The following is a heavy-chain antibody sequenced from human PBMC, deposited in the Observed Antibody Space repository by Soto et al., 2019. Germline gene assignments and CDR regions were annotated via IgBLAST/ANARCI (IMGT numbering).Heavy chain of an antibody. Sequence: GGSLRLSCAASGFTFSSYWMSWVRQAPGKGLEWVAVIWYDGSNKYYADSVKGRFTISRDNSKNTLYLQMNSLRAEDTAVYYCAREQLVPAAPPLDYYYGMDVWGQGTTVTVSS. CDR3: AREQLVPAAPPLDYYYGMDV. J-gene: IGHJ6*02. CDR2: IWYDGSNK. V-gene: IGHV3-33*08. CDR1: GFTFSSYW. D-gene: IGHD2-2*01.